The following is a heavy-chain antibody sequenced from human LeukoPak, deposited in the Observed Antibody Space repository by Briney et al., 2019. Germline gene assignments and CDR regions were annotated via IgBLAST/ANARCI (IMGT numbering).Heavy chain of an antibody. D-gene: IGHD4-17*01. CDR2: ISSSSCYI. CDR3: APRTTD. J-gene: IGHJ4*02. CDR1: GFTFSSHE. V-gene: IGHV3-21*01. Sequence: PGGSLRLSCAASGFTFSSHEMNWVRQAPGKGLEWVSSISSSSCYIYYADSVKGRFTVSRDNAKNSLYLQMNSLRAEDAAIYYCAPRTTDWGQGTLVTVSS.